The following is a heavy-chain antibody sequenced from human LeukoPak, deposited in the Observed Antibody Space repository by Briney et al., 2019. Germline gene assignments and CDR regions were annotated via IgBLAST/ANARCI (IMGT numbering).Heavy chain of an antibody. CDR3: ARADYGDYVWFDP. J-gene: IGHJ5*02. D-gene: IGHD4-17*01. CDR1: GYTFTVYY. CDR2: INPNSGGT. V-gene: IGHV1-2*06. Sequence: GASVKVSFKSSGYTFTVYYMHWVRQAPGQGLEWMRRINPNSGGTNYAQNIQGRVTMTSDTSISTAYMELSRLRSDDTAVYYCARADYGDYVWFDPWGQGTLVTVSS.